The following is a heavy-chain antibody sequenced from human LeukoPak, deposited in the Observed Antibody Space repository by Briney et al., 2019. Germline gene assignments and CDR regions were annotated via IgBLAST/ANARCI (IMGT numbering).Heavy chain of an antibody. CDR2: IHGDGST. V-gene: IGHV3-66*01. CDR1: GFTVSSNG. CDR3: ARWSSHVDC. Sequence: GGSLRLSCAASGFTVSSNGVSWVRQAPGKGLEWVSVIHGDGSTNYADSVKGRFTISRDNSMNTLFLQMNSLRAEDTAVYYCARWSSHVDCWGPGTLVTVSS. J-gene: IGHJ4*02.